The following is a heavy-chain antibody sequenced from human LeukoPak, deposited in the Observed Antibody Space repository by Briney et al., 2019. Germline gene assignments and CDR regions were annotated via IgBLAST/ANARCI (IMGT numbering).Heavy chain of an antibody. V-gene: IGHV3-66*04. J-gene: IGHJ6*03. Sequence: GGSLRLSCAASGFFVSTNYMSWVRQAPGKGLEWVSVIYTGGSTYYADSVKDRFTISRDNSRNTLYLQMNSLRAEDTAVYYCARHNRVEASGSLGPYYYYYMDVWGKGTTVTISS. CDR1: GFFVSTNY. CDR2: IYTGGST. D-gene: IGHD3-10*01. CDR3: ARHNRVEASGSLGPYYYYYMDV.